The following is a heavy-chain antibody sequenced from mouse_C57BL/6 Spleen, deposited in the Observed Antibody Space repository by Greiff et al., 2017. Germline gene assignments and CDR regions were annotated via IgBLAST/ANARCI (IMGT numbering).Heavy chain of an antibody. D-gene: IGHD1-1*01. J-gene: IGHJ3*01. V-gene: IGHV5-4*01. Sequence: DVKLVESGGGLVKPGGSLKLSCAASGFTFSSYAMSWVRQTPEKRLEWVATISDGGSYTYYPDNVKGRYTISRDNAKNNLYLQMSHLKSEDTAMXYCARDYCYCGRGPAWFAYWGQGTLVTVSA. CDR1: GFTFSSYA. CDR2: ISDGGSYT. CDR3: ARDYCYCGRGPAWFAY.